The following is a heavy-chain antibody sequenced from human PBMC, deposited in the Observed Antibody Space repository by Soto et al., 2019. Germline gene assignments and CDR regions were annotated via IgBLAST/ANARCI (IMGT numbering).Heavy chain of an antibody. CDR2: INPNNGDT. Sequence: GASVKVSCKASGSMFTGYYMHWVRQAPGQGLEWMGWINPNNGDTNFAQKFQGRVTLTRDTSISAAYMELNSLRAEDTAVYYCARDQGGQSGNFIFDTWGQGTLVTSPQ. J-gene: IGHJ4*02. CDR1: GSMFTGYY. V-gene: IGHV1-2*02. D-gene: IGHD3-16*01. CDR3: ARDQGGQSGNFIFDT.